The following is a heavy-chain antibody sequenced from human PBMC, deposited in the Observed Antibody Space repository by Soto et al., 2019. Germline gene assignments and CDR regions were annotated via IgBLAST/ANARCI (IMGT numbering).Heavy chain of an antibody. CDR3: ARSYYDSTGFAVDP. CDR1: GASVSHGY. D-gene: IGHD3-22*01. V-gene: IGHV4-59*02. CDR2: MYFGGSF. J-gene: IGHJ5*02. Sequence: QMQLQASRPGWVKPSETLSLTCNVSGASVSHGYWSWIRQPPGKGLELIGFMYFGGSFKYNPSLTSRATISLETSKNQFSTKLTSVTASDTAVYYCARSYYDSTGFAVDPWGQGTLVTVSS.